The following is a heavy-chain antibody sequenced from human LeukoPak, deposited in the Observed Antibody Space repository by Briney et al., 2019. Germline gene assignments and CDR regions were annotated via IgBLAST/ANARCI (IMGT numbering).Heavy chain of an antibody. D-gene: IGHD7-27*01. CDR2: VYRSGST. V-gene: IGHV4-38-2*02. CDR3: ARENWVFDY. J-gene: IGHJ4*02. Sequence: SETLSLTCVVSGYSISSGYHWGWIRQPPGQGLEWIGIVYRSGSTYYNLSLKSRVTISVDTSKNQISLKVRSVTAADTAMYYCARENWVFDYWGQGILVTVSS. CDR1: GYSISSGYH.